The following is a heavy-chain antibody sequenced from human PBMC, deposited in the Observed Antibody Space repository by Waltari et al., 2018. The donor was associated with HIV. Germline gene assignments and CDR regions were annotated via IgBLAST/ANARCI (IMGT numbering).Heavy chain of an antibody. V-gene: IGHV4-34*01. CDR3: ARGTPTTVTTQ. J-gene: IGHJ4*02. CDR1: GGSFSGYY. CDR2: INHSGFT. Sequence: QVQLQQWGAGLLKPSEPLSLTCAVYGGSFSGYYWSWIRQPPGKGLEWIGEINHSGFTNCSPSLKRRVTISVDTPKNQFSLKLRSVTAADTAMYYCARGTPTTVTTQWGQGTLVTVSS. D-gene: IGHD4-17*01.